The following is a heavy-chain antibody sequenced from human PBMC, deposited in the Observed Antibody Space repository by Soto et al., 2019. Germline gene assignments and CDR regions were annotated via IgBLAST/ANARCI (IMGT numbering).Heavy chain of an antibody. D-gene: IGHD5-12*01. Sequence: EVQLVESGGGLVQPGGSLRLSCAASGFTFSDHYMDWVRQAPGKGLEWVGRVRNKANSYTTEYAASVKGRFTISRDDSKTSLYSQINSLKTEDTDLYYCCRTRGYSQGWDFDYWGQGTLVSVSS. CDR1: GFTFSDHY. V-gene: IGHV3-72*01. CDR3: CRTRGYSQGWDFDY. J-gene: IGHJ4*02. CDR2: VRNKANSYTT.